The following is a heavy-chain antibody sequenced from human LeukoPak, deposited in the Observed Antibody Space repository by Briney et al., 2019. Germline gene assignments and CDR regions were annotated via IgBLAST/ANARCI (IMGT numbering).Heavy chain of an antibody. J-gene: IGHJ3*02. CDR3: ARRVAGSYHDAFDI. CDR2: IYPGDSDS. V-gene: IGHV5-51*01. D-gene: IGHD1-26*01. CDR1: GYSFTSYW. Sequence: GESLKISCTGSGYSFTSYWIGWVRQMPGKGLEWMGIIYPGDSDSRYSPSFQGQVTISADKSISTAYLQWSSLRASDTAMYYCARRVAGSYHDAFDIWGQGTMVTVSS.